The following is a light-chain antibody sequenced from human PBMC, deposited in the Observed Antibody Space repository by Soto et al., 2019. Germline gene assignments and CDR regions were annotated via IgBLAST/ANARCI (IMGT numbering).Light chain of an antibody. CDR3: QQYNNWPPIT. Sequence: EIVMAQSPANLSLSPGERATLSCRASQSVGSNFAWYQQKPGQAPRLLIYGASTRATGIPARFSGSGSGTEFTLTISSLQSEDFAVYYCQQYNNWPPITFGQGTRLEIK. CDR2: GAS. CDR1: QSVGSN. V-gene: IGKV3-15*01. J-gene: IGKJ5*01.